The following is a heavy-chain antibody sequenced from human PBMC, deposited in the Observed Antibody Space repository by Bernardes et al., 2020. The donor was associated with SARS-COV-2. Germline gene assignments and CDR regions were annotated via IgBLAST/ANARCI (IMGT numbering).Heavy chain of an antibody. J-gene: IGHJ6*02. CDR1: GESFSTYY. D-gene: IGHD2-2*01. V-gene: IGHV4-34*01. CDR2: INHSGST. Sequence: SETLSLTCAVYGESFSTYYWSWIRQPPGKGLEWVGEINHSGSTNYNPSLKSRVTISVDTSKNQFSLKLSSVTAADTAVYYCARELRVVVPAALGFGYYYYYGMDVWGQGTTVTVSS. CDR3: ARELRVVVPAALGFGYYYYYGMDV.